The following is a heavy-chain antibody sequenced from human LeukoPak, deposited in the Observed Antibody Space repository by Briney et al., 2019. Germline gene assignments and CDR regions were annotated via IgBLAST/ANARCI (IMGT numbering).Heavy chain of an antibody. CDR2: IYTSGST. D-gene: IGHD3-22*01. CDR1: GGSISSYY. Sequence: PSETLSLTCTVSGGSISSYYWSWIRQPPGKGLEWIGYIYTSGSTNYNPSLKSRVTISVDTSKDHFSLELNSVTAADTAVYYCARHILDISSGYWVGAFDIWGQGTMVTVSS. V-gene: IGHV4-4*09. J-gene: IGHJ3*02. CDR3: ARHILDISSGYWVGAFDI.